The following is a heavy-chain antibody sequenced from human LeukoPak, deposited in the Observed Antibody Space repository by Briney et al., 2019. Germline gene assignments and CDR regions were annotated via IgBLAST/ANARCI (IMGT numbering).Heavy chain of an antibody. Sequence: GASVKVSCKASGYTFTSYYMHWVRQAPGQGLEWMGIINPSGGSTSYAQKFQGRVTMTRDMSTSTVYMELSSLRSEDTAVYYCARAGPLGVGSEPNLNWFDPWGQGTLVTVSS. V-gene: IGHV1-46*01. J-gene: IGHJ5*02. CDR3: ARAGPLGVGSEPNLNWFDP. CDR2: INPSGGST. D-gene: IGHD3-3*01. CDR1: GYTFTSYY.